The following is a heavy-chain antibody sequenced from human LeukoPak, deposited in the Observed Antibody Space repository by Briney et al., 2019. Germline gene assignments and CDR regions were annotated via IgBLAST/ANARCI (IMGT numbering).Heavy chain of an antibody. CDR2: INPSGGST. CDR1: GYTFTSYY. Sequence: ASVKVSCKASGYTFTSYYMHWVRQAPGQGLEWMGIINPSGGSTSYAQKFQGRATMTRDTSTSTVYMELSSLRSEDTAVYYCARGGGYDPDYYYYYGMDVWGQGTTVTVSS. J-gene: IGHJ6*02. CDR3: ARGGGYDPDYYYYYGMDV. V-gene: IGHV1-46*01. D-gene: IGHD5-12*01.